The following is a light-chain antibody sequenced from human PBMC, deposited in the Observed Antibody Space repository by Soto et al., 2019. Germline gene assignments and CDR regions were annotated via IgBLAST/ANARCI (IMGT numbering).Light chain of an antibody. CDR2: DVS. CDR3: CSYAGSYTYV. CDR1: SSDVGDYNY. V-gene: IGLV2-11*01. J-gene: IGLJ1*01. Sequence: QPVLTQPRSVSGSPGQSVTISCTGTSSDVGDYNYVSWYQQHPGKAPKLLIYDVSKWPSGVPVRFSGSKSGNTASLTISGLQAEDEADYYCCSYAGSYTYVFGTGTKVTVL.